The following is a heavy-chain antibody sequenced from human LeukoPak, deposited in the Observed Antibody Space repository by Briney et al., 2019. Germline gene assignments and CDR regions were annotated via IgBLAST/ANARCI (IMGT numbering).Heavy chain of an antibody. J-gene: IGHJ4*02. CDR2: ISGSDGYT. CDR1: GFTFSSYA. V-gene: IGHV3-23*01. Sequence: GGSLRLSCAASGFTFSSYAMSWVRQAPGKGLEWVSAISGSDGYTYYADSVKGRLTISRDNSKNTLYLQMNSLRAEDTAVYFCANWYSTGWFAFDYWGQGTLVTVSS. CDR3: ANWYSTGWFAFDY. D-gene: IGHD6-19*01.